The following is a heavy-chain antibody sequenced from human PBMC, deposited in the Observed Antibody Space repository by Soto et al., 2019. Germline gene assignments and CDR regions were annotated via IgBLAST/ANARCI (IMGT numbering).Heavy chain of an antibody. D-gene: IGHD1-1*01. CDR1: GFTFSSYG. V-gene: IGHV3-30*18. CDR3: AKVAPTHRHFDY. J-gene: IGHJ4*02. CDR2: ISYDGSNK. Sequence: GGSLRLSCAASGFTFSSYGMHWVRQAPGKGLEWVAVISYDGSNKYYADSVKGRFTISRDNSKNTLYLQMNSLRAEDTAVYYCAKVAPTHRHFDYWGQGTLVTVSS.